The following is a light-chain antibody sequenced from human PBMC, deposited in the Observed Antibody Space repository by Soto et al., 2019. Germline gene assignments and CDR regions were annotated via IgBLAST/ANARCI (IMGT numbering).Light chain of an antibody. CDR2: STS. J-gene: IGLJ2*01. V-gene: IGLV7-43*01. CDR3: LLYQGCFVC. CDR1: TGAGTSGYY. Sequence: QAVVTQEPSLTVSPGGTVTLTCASSTGAGTSGYYPNRFQQKPGQAPRALIFSTSNRHSWTPARFLSCPLGGKAALTPSGVQPWGEAVFDCLLYQGCFVCFGGGTQVAFL.